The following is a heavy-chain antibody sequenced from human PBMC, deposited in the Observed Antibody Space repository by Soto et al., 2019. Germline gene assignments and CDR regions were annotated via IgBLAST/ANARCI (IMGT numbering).Heavy chain of an antibody. CDR2: IKQDGSEK. D-gene: IGHD5-12*01. CDR3: ARDLYSGYDGDY. Sequence: PGGSLRLSCAASGCTFSSYWMSWVRQAPGKGLEWVANIKQDGSEKYYVDSVKGRFTISRDNAKNSLYLQMNSLRAEDTAVYYCARDLYSGYDGDYWGQGTLVTVSS. V-gene: IGHV3-7*01. J-gene: IGHJ4*02. CDR1: GCTFSSYW.